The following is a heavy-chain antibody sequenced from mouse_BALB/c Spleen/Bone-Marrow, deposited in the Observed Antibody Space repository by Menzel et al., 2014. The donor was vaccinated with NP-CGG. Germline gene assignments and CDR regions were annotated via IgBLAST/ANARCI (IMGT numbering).Heavy chain of an antibody. CDR2: INPSNGGT. CDR3: TRRLLYYAMDY. Sequence: QVQLQQSGAELVKPGASVKLSCKASGYTFTSYYMYWAKQRPGQGLEWIGEINPSNGGTNFNEKFKSKATLTVDESSSTAYMQLSSLTSEDSAVYYCTRRLLYYAMDYWGQGTSVTVSS. V-gene: IGHV1S81*02. J-gene: IGHJ4*01. CDR1: GYTFTSYY. D-gene: IGHD2-13*01.